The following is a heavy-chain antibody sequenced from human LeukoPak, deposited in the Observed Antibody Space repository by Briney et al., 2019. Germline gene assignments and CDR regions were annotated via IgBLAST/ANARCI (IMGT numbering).Heavy chain of an antibody. Sequence: PGGSLRLSCAASGFTFSSYGMHWVRQAPGKGLEWVAFISYDGSKKYYPDSVRGRFTISRDISKNTLYVEMNSLRGDDTAVYYCVKDGGRFHFDPWGQGTLVTVSS. J-gene: IGHJ5*02. D-gene: IGHD3-10*01. CDR1: GFTFSSYG. CDR3: VKDGGRFHFDP. CDR2: ISYDGSKK. V-gene: IGHV3-30*02.